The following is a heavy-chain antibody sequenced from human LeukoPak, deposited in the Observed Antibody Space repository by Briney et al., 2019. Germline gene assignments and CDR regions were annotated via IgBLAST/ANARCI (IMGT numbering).Heavy chain of an antibody. CDR3: AGDFRPSLRFYYMDV. J-gene: IGHJ6*03. Sequence: GGSLRLSCAASGFTFDDYGMSWVRQAPGKGLEWVSGINWNGGSTGYADSVKGRFTISRDNAKNSLYLQMNSLRAEDTAVYYCAGDFRPSLRFYYMDVWGKGTTVTVSS. D-gene: IGHD3-3*01. V-gene: IGHV3-20*04. CDR2: INWNGGST. CDR1: GFTFDDYG.